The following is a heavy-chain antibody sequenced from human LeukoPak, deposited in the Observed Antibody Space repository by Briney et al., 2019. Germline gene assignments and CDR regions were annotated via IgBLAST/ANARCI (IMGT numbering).Heavy chain of an antibody. D-gene: IGHD6-6*01. Sequence: GGSLRLFCAASGFTFSSYSMNWVRQAPGKGLEWVANISPDGSEKYSVDSVKGRFTVSRDNAKKSLYLQMNSLRTEDTAVYYCARGEHSSFDYWGQGTLVTVSS. CDR2: ISPDGSEK. CDR3: ARGEHSSFDY. J-gene: IGHJ4*02. V-gene: IGHV3-7*01. CDR1: GFTFSSYS.